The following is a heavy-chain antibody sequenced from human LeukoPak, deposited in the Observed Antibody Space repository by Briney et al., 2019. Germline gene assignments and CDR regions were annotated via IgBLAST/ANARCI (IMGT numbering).Heavy chain of an antibody. D-gene: IGHD3-22*01. V-gene: IGHV3-23*01. CDR3: AKDLTFYDSSGYEYYFDY. J-gene: IGHJ4*02. CDR1: GFTFSSYA. CDR2: ISGSGGST. Sequence: GGSLRLSCAASGFTFSSYAMSWVRQAPGKGLEWVSAISGSGGSTYYADSVKSRFTISRDNSKNTLYLQMNSLRAEDTAVYYCAKDLTFYDSSGYEYYFDYWGQGTLVTVSS.